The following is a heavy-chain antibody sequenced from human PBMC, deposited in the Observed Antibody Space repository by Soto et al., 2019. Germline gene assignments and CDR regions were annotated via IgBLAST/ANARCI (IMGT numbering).Heavy chain of an antibody. CDR2: ISSSSAYI. D-gene: IGHD3-10*01. J-gene: IGHJ4*02. V-gene: IGHV3-21*01. CDR1: GFTFSSYS. Sequence: EVQLVESGGDLVKPGGSLRLSCADSGFTFSSYSMNWVRQAPGKGLEWVSAISSSSAYILYADSVKGRFTVSRDNAKNSLYLQMNSLSADDTAVYYCARGGREITRHLDYWRQGTLVTVSS. CDR3: ARGGREITRHLDY.